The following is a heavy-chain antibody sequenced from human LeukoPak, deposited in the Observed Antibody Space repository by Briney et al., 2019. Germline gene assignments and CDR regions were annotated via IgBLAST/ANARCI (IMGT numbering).Heavy chain of an antibody. Sequence: GGSLRLSCAASGFTFDDYAMHWVRHAPGKGLEWVSGISWDSGSIGYADSVKGRFTISRDNAKNSLYLQMNSLRAEDTALYYCAKAHSSGYLFDIWGQGTMVTVSS. CDR1: GFTFDDYA. D-gene: IGHD3-22*01. CDR2: ISWDSGSI. V-gene: IGHV3-9*01. CDR3: AKAHSSGYLFDI. J-gene: IGHJ3*02.